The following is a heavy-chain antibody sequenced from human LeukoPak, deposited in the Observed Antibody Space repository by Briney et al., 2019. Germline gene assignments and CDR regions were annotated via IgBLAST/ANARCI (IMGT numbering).Heavy chain of an antibody. CDR3: ARAPYCSGGSCYRPGSWFDP. D-gene: IGHD2-15*01. CDR1: VGSLSSYY. V-gene: IGHV4-59*01. J-gene: IGHJ5*02. Sequence: SETLSLTCTVTVGSLSSYYLSWLRQPPGKGLDWIGYTYYSGSTNYNPSLKGRVTISVDPSKNQFSLKLSSVTAADTAVYYCARAPYCSGGSCYRPGSWFDPWGQGTLVTVSS. CDR2: TYYSGST.